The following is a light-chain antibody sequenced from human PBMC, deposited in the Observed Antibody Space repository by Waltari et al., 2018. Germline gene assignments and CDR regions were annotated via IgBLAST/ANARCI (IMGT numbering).Light chain of an antibody. Sequence: QSVLTQPPSVSGAPGQRVTISCTGSNSNIGAGYDVHWYQQLPTKAPKLLIFANNPRPSGVPDRFSVSMSGPSASLAITGLQAEDEADYYCQSYESSLSHSVFGTGTKVSVL. CDR1: NSNIGAGYD. V-gene: IGLV1-40*01. CDR3: QSYESSLSHSV. CDR2: ANN. J-gene: IGLJ1*01.